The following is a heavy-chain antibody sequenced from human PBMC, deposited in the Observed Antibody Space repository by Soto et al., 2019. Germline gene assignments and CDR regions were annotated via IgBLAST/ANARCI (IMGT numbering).Heavy chain of an antibody. V-gene: IGHV1-69*01. CDR2: ISPIFGTA. Sequence: QVQLVQSGAEVKKPGSSVRVSCKASGGTFSSYAISWVRQAPGKGLEWMGGISPIFGTANYAQKFQGRVTITADESTSTAYMELSSLRSEDTAVYYCARERVGGSAEIFDPWGQGTLVTVSS. D-gene: IGHD3-16*01. CDR1: GGTFSSYA. J-gene: IGHJ5*02. CDR3: ARERVGGSAEIFDP.